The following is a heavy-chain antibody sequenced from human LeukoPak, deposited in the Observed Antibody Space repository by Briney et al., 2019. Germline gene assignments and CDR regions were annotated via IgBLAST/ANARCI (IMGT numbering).Heavy chain of an antibody. D-gene: IGHD3-10*01. V-gene: IGHV3-23*01. CDR3: AKRGVVIRVFLVGFHKEAYYFDS. CDR2: LSGSGGGT. Sequence: GGSLRLSCAVSGITLSNYGMSWVRQAPGKGLEWVAGLSGSGGGTNYADSVQGRFTISRDNPKNTLYLQMNSLRAEDTAVYFCAKRGVVIRVFLVGFHKEAYYFDSWGQGALSPCPQ. J-gene: IGHJ4*02. CDR1: GITLSNYG.